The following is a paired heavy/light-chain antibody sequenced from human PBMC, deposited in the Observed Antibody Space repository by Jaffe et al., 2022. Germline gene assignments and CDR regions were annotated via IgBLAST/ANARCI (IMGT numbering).Heavy chain of an antibody. V-gene: IGHV4-4*02. CDR1: GGSISTNNW. J-gene: IGHJ6*03. Sequence: QVQLQESGPGLVKPSGTLSLTCAVSGGSISTNNWWSWVRQPPGKGLEWIGEIYHSGSTNYNPSLKSRLTISVDKSKNQFSLKLSSVTAADTALYYCARRGYSLLYYYYYMDVWGKGTTVTVSS. D-gene: IGHD3-3*01. CDR2: IYHSGST. CDR3: ARRGYSLLYYYYYMDV.
Light chain of an antibody. J-gene: IGLJ1*01. V-gene: IGLV1-44*01. CDR3: AAWDDSLNGPYV. CDR2: SNN. CDR1: SSNIGSNI. Sequence: QSVLTQPPSASGTPGQRVTISCFGSSSNIGSNIVDWYQQLPGTAPKLLIYSNNQRPSGVPERFSGSKSGTSASLAISGLQSEDEADYYCAAWDDSLNGPYVFGTGTKVTVL.